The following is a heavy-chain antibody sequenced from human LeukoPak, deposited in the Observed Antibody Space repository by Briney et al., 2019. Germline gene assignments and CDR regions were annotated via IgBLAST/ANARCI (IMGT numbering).Heavy chain of an antibody. V-gene: IGHV4-34*01. Sequence: SETLSLTCAVYGGSFSGYYWSWIRQPPGKGLEWIGEINHSGSTNYNPSLKSRVTISVDTSKNQFSLKLSSVAAADTAVYYCARGRPWYYDFWSGQRGARWFDPWGQGTLVTVSS. CDR3: ARGRPWYYDFWSGQRGARWFDP. J-gene: IGHJ5*02. CDR2: INHSGST. D-gene: IGHD3-3*01. CDR1: GGSFSGYY.